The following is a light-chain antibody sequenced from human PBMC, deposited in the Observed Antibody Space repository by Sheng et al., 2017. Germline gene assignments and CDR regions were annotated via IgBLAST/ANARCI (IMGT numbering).Light chain of an antibody. CDR2: RAS. CDR3: QHYKSYPFT. J-gene: IGKJ3*01. CDR1: QSISTS. V-gene: IGKV1-5*03. Sequence: DIQMTQSPSTLSASVGDRVTITCRASQSISTSLAWYQQKPGKAPKVPRLYRASTLESGVPSRVQAGSGSGTEFTLTISSLQPDDFATYYCQHYKSYPFTFGPGTKVDIK.